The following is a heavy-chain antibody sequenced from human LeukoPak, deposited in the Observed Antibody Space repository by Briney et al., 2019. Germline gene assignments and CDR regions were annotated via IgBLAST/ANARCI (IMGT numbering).Heavy chain of an antibody. CDR3: AKGKPNSSGWYVFDY. CDR2: ISGSGGST. Sequence: GALRLSCSASGFTLSSYALSWVRQAPGEGVEWGSAISGSGGSTYYADSVKGRFTISRDNSKNTLYLQMNSLRAEDTAVYYCAKGKPNSSGWYVFDYWGQGTLVTVSS. V-gene: IGHV3-23*01. CDR1: GFTLSSYA. J-gene: IGHJ4*02. D-gene: IGHD6-19*01.